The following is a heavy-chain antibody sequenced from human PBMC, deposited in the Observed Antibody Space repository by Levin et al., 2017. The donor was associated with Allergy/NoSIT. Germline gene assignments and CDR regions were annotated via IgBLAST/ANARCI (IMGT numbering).Heavy chain of an antibody. D-gene: IGHD5-24*01. CDR2: ISYDGNTK. CDR3: ARDEMATLNIIPFDY. V-gene: IGHV3-30*14. Sequence: PGGSLRLSCVASGFTFSSYAMHWVRQAPGKGLEWVAQISYDGNTKYYADSVKGRFTISRDNFRNTLSLHMNSLREEDTALYFCARDEMATLNIIPFDYWGPGTLVRVSP. CDR1: GFTFSSYA. J-gene: IGHJ4*02.